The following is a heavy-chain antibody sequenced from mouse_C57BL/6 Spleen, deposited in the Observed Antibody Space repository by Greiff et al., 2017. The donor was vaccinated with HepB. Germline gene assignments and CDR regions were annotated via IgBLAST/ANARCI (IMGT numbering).Heavy chain of an antibody. CDR2: IRNKANGYTT. CDR3: ARWDDGSWMDY. J-gene: IGHJ4*01. CDR1: GFTFTDYY. D-gene: IGHD1-1*01. V-gene: IGHV7-3*01. Sequence: EVKLVESGGGLVQPGGSLSLSCAASGFTFTDYYMSWVRQPPGKALEWLGFIRNKANGYTTEYSASVKGRFTISRDNSQSILYLQMNALRAEDSATYYCARWDDGSWMDYWGQGTSVTVAS.